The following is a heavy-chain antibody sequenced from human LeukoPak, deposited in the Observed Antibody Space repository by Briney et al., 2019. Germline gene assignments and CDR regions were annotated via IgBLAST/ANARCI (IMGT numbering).Heavy chain of an antibody. D-gene: IGHD3-22*01. CDR2: INGDESYT. CDR3: VRDSSGSY. V-gene: IGHV3-74*01. CDR1: GFTFGSYW. Sequence: GGSLRLSCAASGFTFGSYWMLWVRQAPGKGLVWVSRINGDESYTGYADSVKGRFTISRDNAKNTLYLQMNSLRAEDTAVYYCVRDSSGSYWGQGALVTVSP. J-gene: IGHJ4*02.